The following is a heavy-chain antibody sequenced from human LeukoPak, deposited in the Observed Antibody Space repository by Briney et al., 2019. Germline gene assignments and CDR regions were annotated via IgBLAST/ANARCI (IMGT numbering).Heavy chain of an antibody. J-gene: IGHJ3*02. Sequence: GGSLRLSCAASGFTFSGSAMHWVRQASGKGLEWVGRIRSKANSYATAYAASVKGRFTISRDDSKNTAYLQINSLKTEDTAVYYCARGGLVRGTINTMIAFDIWGQGTMITVSS. CDR3: ARGGLVRGTINTMIAFDI. CDR2: IRSKANSYAT. D-gene: IGHD3-10*01. CDR1: GFTFSGSA. V-gene: IGHV3-73*01.